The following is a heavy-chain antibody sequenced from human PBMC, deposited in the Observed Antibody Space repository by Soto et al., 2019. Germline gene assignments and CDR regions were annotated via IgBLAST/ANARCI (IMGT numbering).Heavy chain of an antibody. CDR3: AKVMWSQTKTFDY. J-gene: IGHJ4*02. D-gene: IGHD2-21*01. Sequence: PGGSLRLSCAASGFTFSSYAMNWVRQAPGKGLEWVSAISGSGGSTYYADSVKGRFTISRDNSKNTLYLQMNSLRAEDTAVYYCAKVMWSQTKTFDYWGQGTLVTVSS. CDR1: GFTFSSYA. CDR2: ISGSGGST. V-gene: IGHV3-23*01.